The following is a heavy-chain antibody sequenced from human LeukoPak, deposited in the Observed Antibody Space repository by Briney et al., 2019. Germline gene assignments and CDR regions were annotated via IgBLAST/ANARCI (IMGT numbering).Heavy chain of an antibody. D-gene: IGHD3-22*01. CDR2: INPDSGGV. Sequence: ASVTPSFTSSAYIFTSYYIHWVRQAPGQGLGWMGWINPDSGGVNYAQSFRDRVTMTRDTSISAAYMELTSLRPDDTAVYYCARVATYYYDSSSYRSSYNYMDVWGKGTTVTVSS. V-gene: IGHV1-2*02. CDR1: AYIFTSYY. CDR3: ARVATYYYDSSSYRSSYNYMDV. J-gene: IGHJ6*03.